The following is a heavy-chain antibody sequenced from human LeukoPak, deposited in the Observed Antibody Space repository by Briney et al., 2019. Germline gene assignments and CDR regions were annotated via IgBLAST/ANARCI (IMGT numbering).Heavy chain of an antibody. J-gene: IGHJ4*02. CDR1: GYTFTGYY. Sequence: GSVKVSCTASGYTFTGYYMHWVRQAPGQGLEWMGWINPNSGGINYAQKFQGRFTMTRDTANSTVYMEMNRLRSDDTAVYYCPRDRGIVGAAGGFWGQGSLVTVSS. V-gene: IGHV1-2*02. CDR3: PRDRGIVGAAGGF. D-gene: IGHD1-26*01. CDR2: INPNSGGI.